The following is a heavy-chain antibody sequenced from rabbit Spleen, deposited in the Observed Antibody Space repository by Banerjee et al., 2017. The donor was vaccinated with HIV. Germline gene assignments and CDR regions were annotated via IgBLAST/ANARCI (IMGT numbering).Heavy chain of an antibody. CDR2: IYGGISGST. Sequence: QEQLVESGGDLVKPGASLTLTCTASGFSFTNNYYMCWVRQAPGKGLEWIACIYGGISGSTAYASWAKGRFTISKTSSTTVTLQMTSLTAADSATYFCARAVNVDNYRRACDLWGPGTLVTVS. J-gene: IGHJ4*01. D-gene: IGHD1-1*01. CDR1: GFSFTNNYY. CDR3: ARAVNVDNYRRACDL. V-gene: IGHV1S45*01.